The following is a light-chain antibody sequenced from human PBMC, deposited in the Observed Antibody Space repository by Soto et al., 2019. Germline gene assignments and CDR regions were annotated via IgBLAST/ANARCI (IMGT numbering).Light chain of an antibody. J-gene: IGKJ2*01. CDR3: QQYGSSPPYT. V-gene: IGKV3-20*01. CDR1: HSVSSTY. CDR2: GAS. Sequence: EIVLTQSPGTLSLSPGERATLSCRASHSVSSTYLAWYQQKPGQAPRLLLYGASSMATGIPDRFSGSGSGTDFTLTISRLEPEDFAVYYCQQYGSSPPYTFGQGTKLEIK.